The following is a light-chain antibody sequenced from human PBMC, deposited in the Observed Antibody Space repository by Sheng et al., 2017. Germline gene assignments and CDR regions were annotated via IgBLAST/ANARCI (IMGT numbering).Light chain of an antibody. CDR3: QVWDRKTDRAV. CDR2: DDT. Sequence: YVLTQSHSLSVAPARTATITCGGERVGSQSVHWYQQKPGQAPVLVVYDDTDRPSGIPERFSGSNSENMATLTITGVEAGDEADYYCQVWDRKTDRAVFGGGTKLTVL. J-gene: IGLJ2*01. V-gene: IGLV3-21*03. CDR1: RVGSQS.